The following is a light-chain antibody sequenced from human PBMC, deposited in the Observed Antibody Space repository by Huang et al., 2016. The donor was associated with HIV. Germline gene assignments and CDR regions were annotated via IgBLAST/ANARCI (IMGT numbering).Light chain of an antibody. V-gene: IGKV2-28*01. J-gene: IGKJ5*01. Sequence: IVITQSPLSLPVTPGEPASISCRSSQSLLHSHGYHYLDWYRQKPGQAPQLLISLSSSRASGVPDRFSGSGSVTDFTLKSSRVEAEDVGIYFCMQALQTPRTFGQGTRLEIK. CDR2: LSS. CDR1: QSLLHSHGYHY. CDR3: MQALQTPRT.